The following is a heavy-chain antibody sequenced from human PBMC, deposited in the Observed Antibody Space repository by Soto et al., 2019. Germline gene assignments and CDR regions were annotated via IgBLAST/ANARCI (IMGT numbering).Heavy chain of an antibody. J-gene: IGHJ4*02. Sequence: QVQLVQSGPEVKKPGSSVKVSCRASGYNFTNYGISWVRQAPGQGLEWMGWINAYNGNTNYAQNLQGRVTMTTDTPTRTAYMELMSLRSADTAMYYCASDRQFALWGQGTLVTVSS. V-gene: IGHV1-18*01. CDR3: ASDRQFAL. CDR2: INAYNGNT. CDR1: GYNFTNYG.